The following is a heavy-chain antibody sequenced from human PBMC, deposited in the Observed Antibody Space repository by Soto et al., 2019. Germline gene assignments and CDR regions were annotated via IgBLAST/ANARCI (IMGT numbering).Heavy chain of an antibody. D-gene: IGHD2-15*01. CDR1: GFTFSSYA. CDR2: ISYDGSNK. Sequence: QVQLVESGGGVVQPGRSLRLSCAASGFTFSSYAMHWVRQAPGKGLEWVAVISYDGSNKYYADSVKGRFTISRDNSKNTLYLQMNSLRAEDTAVYYCARDEGILYYWYFDLWGRGTLVTVSS. CDR3: ARDEGILYYWYFDL. V-gene: IGHV3-30-3*01. J-gene: IGHJ2*01.